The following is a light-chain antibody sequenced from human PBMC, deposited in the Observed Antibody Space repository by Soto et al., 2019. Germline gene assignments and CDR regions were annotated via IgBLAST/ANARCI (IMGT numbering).Light chain of an antibody. Sequence: DIQMTQFPSTLSATVGDSVTITCRASQPISGFLAWYQQKPGRAPKVLIHGASTMESGVPARFSASGSGTEFTLTISNVQPDDFATYYCQQSYSSPPAFGQGTRLEIK. J-gene: IGKJ5*01. V-gene: IGKV1-5*01. CDR1: QPISGF. CDR3: QQSYSSPPA. CDR2: GAS.